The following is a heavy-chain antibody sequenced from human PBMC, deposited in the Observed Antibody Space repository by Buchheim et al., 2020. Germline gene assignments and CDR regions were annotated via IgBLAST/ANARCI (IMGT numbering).Heavy chain of an antibody. CDR3: SRDYSSGWLYGPGYYYYGMDV. CDR2: INPSGGST. D-gene: IGHD6-19*01. CDR1: GYTFTSYY. V-gene: IGHV1-46*01. J-gene: IGHJ6*02. Sequence: QVQLVQSGAEVKKPGASVKVSCKASGYTFTSYYMHWVRQAPGQGLEWMGIINPSGGSTSYAQKFQGRVTMTRDTSTSTVYMELSRLRTEDTAVYYCSRDYSSGWLYGPGYYYYGMDVWGQGTT.